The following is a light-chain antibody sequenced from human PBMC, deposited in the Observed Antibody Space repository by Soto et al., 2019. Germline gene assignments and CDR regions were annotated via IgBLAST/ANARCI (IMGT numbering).Light chain of an antibody. Sequence: EIVLTQSPGTLSLSPGERATLSCRASQSLSSNYLAWYQQKPGQAPRLLIYGASRRATGIPDRFSGSGSGTDFTLTISSLEPADFALYYCQKYDRSPRTFGQGTKVEIK. CDR3: QKYDRSPRT. J-gene: IGKJ1*01. CDR1: QSLSSNY. V-gene: IGKV3-20*01. CDR2: GAS.